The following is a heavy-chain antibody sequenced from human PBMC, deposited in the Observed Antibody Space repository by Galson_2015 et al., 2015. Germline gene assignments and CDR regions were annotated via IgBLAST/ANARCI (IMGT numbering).Heavy chain of an antibody. D-gene: IGHD2-15*01. CDR1: GNTFPNYY. CDR2: INPSGGNT. J-gene: IGHJ6*02. V-gene: IGHV1-46*01. CDR3: ATRRPCSGGTRYGLDV. Sequence: SVKVSCKASGNTFPNYYIHWLRQAPGQGLEWMGAINPSGGNTIYAQKFQGRVTMTRDTSTSVVYMELSSQTSEDAAVYYCATRRPCSGGTRYGLDVWGQGTTVTVSS.